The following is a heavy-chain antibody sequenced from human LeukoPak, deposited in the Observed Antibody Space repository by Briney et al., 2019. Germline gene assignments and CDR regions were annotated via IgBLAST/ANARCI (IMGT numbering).Heavy chain of an antibody. CDR1: GGSFSGYY. CDR2: INHSGST. V-gene: IGHV4-34*01. J-gene: IGHJ6*02. Sequence: SETLSLTCAVYGGSFSGYYWSWIRQPPGKGLEWIGEINHSGSTNYNPSLKSRVTISVDTSKNQFSLKLSSVTAADTAVYYCARGGYYYYGMDVWGQGTTVTVSS. CDR3: ARGGYYYYGMDV.